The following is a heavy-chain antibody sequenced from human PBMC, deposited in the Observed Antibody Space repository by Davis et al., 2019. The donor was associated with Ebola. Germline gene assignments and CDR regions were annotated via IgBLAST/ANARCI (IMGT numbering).Heavy chain of an antibody. Sequence: PGGSLRLSCAASGFTFNKAWMSWVRQASGKGLEWVGRIKSKTDGGTTDYAAPVKGRFTISRDDSKNTLYLQMNSLKTEDTAVYYCTTSVALRFLEWLLSTYDYYGMDVWGQGTTVTVSS. CDR1: GFTFNKAW. J-gene: IGHJ6*02. V-gene: IGHV3-15*01. CDR2: IKSKTDGGTT. D-gene: IGHD3-3*01. CDR3: TTSVALRFLEWLLSTYDYYGMDV.